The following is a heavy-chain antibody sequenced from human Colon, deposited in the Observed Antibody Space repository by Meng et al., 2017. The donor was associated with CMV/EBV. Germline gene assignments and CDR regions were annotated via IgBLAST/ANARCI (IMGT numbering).Heavy chain of an antibody. V-gene: IGHV3-7*01. J-gene: IGHJ4*02. D-gene: IGHD3-3*01. CDR3: ARIHYDSWSGYYRDY. CDR2: IKQDGSEK. CDR1: GFTLGSYW. Sequence: GESLKISCAASGFTLGSYWMSWVRQAPGKGLEWVANIKQDGSEKYYVDSVKGRFTASRDNARNSLYLQMNSLRAEDTAVYYCARIHYDSWSGYYRDYWGQGALVTVSS.